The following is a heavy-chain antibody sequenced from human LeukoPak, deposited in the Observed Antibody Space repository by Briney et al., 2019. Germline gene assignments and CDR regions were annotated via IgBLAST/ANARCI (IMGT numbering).Heavy chain of an antibody. V-gene: IGHV3-74*01. D-gene: IGHD3-22*01. CDR3: ARGGYYYDTSSYYEY. J-gene: IGHJ4*02. Sequence: GGSLRLSCAASGVTFSSHWMHWVRQAPGKGLVWVSRINSDGSSTTYADSVKGRFTISRDNAKNTLYLQMNSLRAEDTAVYYCARGGYYYDTSSYYEYWGQGTLVTVSS. CDR2: INSDGSST. CDR1: GVTFSSHW.